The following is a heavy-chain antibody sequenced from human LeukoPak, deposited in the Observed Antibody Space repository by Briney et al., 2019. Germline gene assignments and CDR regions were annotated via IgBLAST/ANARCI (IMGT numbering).Heavy chain of an antibody. D-gene: IGHD5-12*01. Sequence: PGRSLRLSCSASGXTFSSNVMHWVRQAPGKVLEYVSAISSNGGSTYYADSVKGRFTISRDNSKNTLYLQMNSLRVEDTAVYYCVKGHGGGTYSGYDLSRSYYGMDVWGQGTLVTVSS. CDR2: ISSNGGST. J-gene: IGHJ6*02. CDR1: GXTFSSNV. V-gene: IGHV3-64D*06. CDR3: VKGHGGGTYSGYDLSRSYYGMDV.